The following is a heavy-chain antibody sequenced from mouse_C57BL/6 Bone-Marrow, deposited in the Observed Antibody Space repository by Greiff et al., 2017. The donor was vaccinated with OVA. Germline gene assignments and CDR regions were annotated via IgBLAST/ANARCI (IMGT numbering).Heavy chain of an antibody. Sequence: VKLQQSGPELVMPGASVKLSCKASGYTFTSYDINWVKQRPGQGLEWIGWIYPRDGSTKYNEKFKGKATLTVDTSSSTAYMELHSLTSEDSAVYFCARRSFITTVPFDYWGQGTTLTVSS. D-gene: IGHD1-1*01. CDR2: IYPRDGST. CDR3: ARRSFITTVPFDY. J-gene: IGHJ2*01. CDR1: GYTFTSYD. V-gene: IGHV1-85*01.